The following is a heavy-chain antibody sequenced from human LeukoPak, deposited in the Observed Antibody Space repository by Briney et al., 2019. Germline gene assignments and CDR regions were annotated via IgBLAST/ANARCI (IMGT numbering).Heavy chain of an antibody. Sequence: PVGSLRLSCAASGFTFSSYSMNWVRRAPGKGLEWVSYISSSSSTIYYAVSVKGRFTISRDNAKNSLYLQMNSLRAEETAVYYCARGRTVVPAAMRTPWFDPWGKGTLVTVSS. CDR1: GFTFSSYS. D-gene: IGHD2-2*01. CDR2: ISSSSSTI. J-gene: IGHJ5*02. CDR3: ARGRTVVPAAMRTPWFDP. V-gene: IGHV3-48*01.